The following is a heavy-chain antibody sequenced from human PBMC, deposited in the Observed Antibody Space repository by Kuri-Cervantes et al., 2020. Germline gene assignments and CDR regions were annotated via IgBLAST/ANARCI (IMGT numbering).Heavy chain of an antibody. Sequence: SVKVSCKASGYTFTGYYMHWVRQAPGQGLEWMGWINPNSGGTNYAQKFQGWVTMTRDTSISTAYMELSRLRSDDTAVYYCARGAKRQWPRTLLYWYFDLWGRGTLVTVSS. CDR3: ARGAKRQWPRTLLYWYFDL. CDR1: GYTFTGYY. J-gene: IGHJ2*01. CDR2: INPNSGGT. D-gene: IGHD2-21*01. V-gene: IGHV1-2*04.